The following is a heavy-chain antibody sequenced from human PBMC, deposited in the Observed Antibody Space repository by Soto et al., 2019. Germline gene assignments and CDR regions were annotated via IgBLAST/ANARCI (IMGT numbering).Heavy chain of an antibody. Sequence: PGGSLRLSCAASGFTFSSYAMHWVRQAPGKGLEWVAVISYDGSNKYYADSVKGRFTISRDNAKNSLYLQMNSLRAEDTAVYYCARDYSAAVAGIFDYWGQGTLVTVSS. J-gene: IGHJ4*02. V-gene: IGHV3-30-3*01. CDR1: GFTFSSYA. CDR3: ARDYSAAVAGIFDY. D-gene: IGHD6-19*01. CDR2: ISYDGSNK.